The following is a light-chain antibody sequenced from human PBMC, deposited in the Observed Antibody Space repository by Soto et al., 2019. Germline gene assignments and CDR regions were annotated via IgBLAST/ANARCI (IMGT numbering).Light chain of an antibody. V-gene: IGLV1-44*01. CDR1: FSNIGSNA. J-gene: IGLJ3*02. CDR3: CTWDERLNRRV. CDR2: RHN. Sequence: QSVLTQPPSASGTPGQRVTISCSGSFSNIGSNAVNWYQQLPGTAPKLLIYRHNQRPSGVPDRFSASKSGTSASLAISGLQSEDEGGYSRCTWDERLNRRVFGRGTKLTVL.